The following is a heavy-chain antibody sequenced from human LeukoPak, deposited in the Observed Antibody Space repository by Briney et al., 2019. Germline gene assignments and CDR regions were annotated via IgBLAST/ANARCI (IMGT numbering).Heavy chain of an antibody. CDR1: GYTFTGYY. Sequence: ASVKVSCKASGYTFTGYYIHWVRQAPGQGLEWMGWMNPNSGGTNYARKFQGRVTMTRDTSISTAYMELTRLRSDDTAVYYCARDGGAYSGSGSSTGDYWGQGTLVTVSS. CDR2: MNPNSGGT. D-gene: IGHD3-10*01. CDR3: ARDGGAYSGSGSSTGDY. J-gene: IGHJ4*02. V-gene: IGHV1-2*02.